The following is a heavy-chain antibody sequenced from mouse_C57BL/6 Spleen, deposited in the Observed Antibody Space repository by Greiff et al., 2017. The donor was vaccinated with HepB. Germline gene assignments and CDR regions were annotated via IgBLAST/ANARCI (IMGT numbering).Heavy chain of an antibody. D-gene: IGHD1-1*01. V-gene: IGHV10-1*01. CDR1: GFSFNTYA. Sequence: DVQLVESGGGLVQPKGSLKLSCAASGFSFNTYAMNWVRQAPGKGLEWVARIRSKSNNYATYYADSVKDRFTISRDDAESMLYLQMNNLKTEDTAMYYCVREGYYYGSSGAWFAYWGQGTLVTVSA. CDR3: VREGYYYGSSGAWFAY. J-gene: IGHJ3*01. CDR2: IRSKSNNYAT.